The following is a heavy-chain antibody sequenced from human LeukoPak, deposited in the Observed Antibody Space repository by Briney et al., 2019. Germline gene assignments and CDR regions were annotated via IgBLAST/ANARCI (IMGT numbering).Heavy chain of an antibody. J-gene: IGHJ3*02. D-gene: IGHD6-13*01. CDR2: ISAYNGNT. CDR3: ARSTIAAAGDLSSNGRAFDI. Sequence: ASVKVSCKASGYTFTSYGISWVRQAPGQGLEWMGWISAYNGNTNYAQKLQGRVTMTTDTSTSTAYMELRSLRSDDTAVYYCARSTIAAAGDLSSNGRAFDIWGQGTMVTVSS. CDR1: GYTFTSYG. V-gene: IGHV1-18*01.